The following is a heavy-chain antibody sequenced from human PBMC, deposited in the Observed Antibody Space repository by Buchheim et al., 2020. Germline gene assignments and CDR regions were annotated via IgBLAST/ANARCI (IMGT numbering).Heavy chain of an antibody. CDR3: ARDVRSPDDIVVVPAAHYYYYYGMDV. J-gene: IGHJ6*02. CDR1: GFTFSSYS. CDR2: ISSSSSYI. V-gene: IGHV3-21*01. D-gene: IGHD2-2*01. Sequence: EVQLVESGGGLVKPGGSLRLSCAASGFTFSSYSMNWVRQAPGKGLEWVSSISSSSSYIYYADSVKGRFTISRDNAKNSLYLQMNSLRAEDTAVYYCARDVRSPDDIVVVPAAHYYYYYGMDVWGQGTT.